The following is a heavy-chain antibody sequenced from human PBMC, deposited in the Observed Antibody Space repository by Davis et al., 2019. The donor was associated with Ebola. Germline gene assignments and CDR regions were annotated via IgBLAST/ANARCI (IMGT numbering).Heavy chain of an antibody. CDR2: INSDGSST. CDR3: AKLNTVTTWPVVGY. D-gene: IGHD4-11*01. CDR1: GFTFSSYW. V-gene: IGHV3-74*01. Sequence: PGESLKISCAASGFTFSSYWMHWVRQAPGKGLVWVSRINSDGSSTSYADSVKGRFTISRDNAKNTLYLQMNSLRAEDTAVYYCAKLNTVTTWPVVGYWGQGTLVTVSS. J-gene: IGHJ4*02.